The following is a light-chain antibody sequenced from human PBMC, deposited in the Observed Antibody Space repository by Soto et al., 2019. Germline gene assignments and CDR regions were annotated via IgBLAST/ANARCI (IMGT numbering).Light chain of an antibody. J-gene: IGKJ3*01. V-gene: IGKV3-20*01. Sequence: DIVLTQSPGTLSLSPGERATLSCRASQTISDNYLAWYQQKPGQSPRLLISGASIRAPGIPDRFSGSGSETDFTLTIRRVEDEGYAFYYCQEYGSSPEISFGPGTKVDIK. CDR1: QTISDNY. CDR2: GAS. CDR3: QEYGSSPEIS.